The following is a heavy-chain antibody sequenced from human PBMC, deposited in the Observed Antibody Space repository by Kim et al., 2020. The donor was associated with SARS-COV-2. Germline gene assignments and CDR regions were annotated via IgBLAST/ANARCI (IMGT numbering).Heavy chain of an antibody. V-gene: IGHV3-74*01. J-gene: IGHJ6*02. CDR2: ISSDGSIT. Sequence: GGSLRLSCAVSGFTFNNYCMNWVRHAPGKGLEWVARISSDGSITNYADSVKGRFTISRDNAKNTLYLQMNSLRAEDTAVYYCARGSCTEGSDFWGQGTTVTVSS. CDR3: ARGSCTEGSDF. CDR1: GFTFNNYC. D-gene: IGHD3-10*01.